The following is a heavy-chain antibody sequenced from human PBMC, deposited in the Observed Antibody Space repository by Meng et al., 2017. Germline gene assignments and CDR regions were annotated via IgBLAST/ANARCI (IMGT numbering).Heavy chain of an antibody. J-gene: IGHJ4*02. CDR3: ARTGRPLGGTIDY. CDR2: IYYSGST. D-gene: IGHD3-16*01. V-gene: IGHV4-61*01. CDR1: GGSVSSGSYY. Sequence: SETLSLTCTVSGGSVSSGSYYWSWIGQPPGKGLEWIGCIYYSGSTNYNPSLKSRVTISVDTSKNQFSLKLSSVTAADTAVYYCARTGRPLGGTIDYWGQGTLVTVSS.